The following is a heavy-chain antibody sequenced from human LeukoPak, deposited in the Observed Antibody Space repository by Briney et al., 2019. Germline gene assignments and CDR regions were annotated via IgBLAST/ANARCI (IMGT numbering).Heavy chain of an antibody. V-gene: IGHV1-18*01. CDR2: ISAYNGNT. CDR1: GYTFTSYG. CDR3: AREGIAVAVLPYFDY. D-gene: IGHD6-19*01. Sequence: ASVKVSCKASGYTFTSYGISWVRQAPGQGLEWMGWISAYNGNTNYAQKLQGRVTMTTDTSTSTAYMELRSLRSDDTAVYYCAREGIAVAVLPYFDYWGQGTLVTVSS. J-gene: IGHJ4*02.